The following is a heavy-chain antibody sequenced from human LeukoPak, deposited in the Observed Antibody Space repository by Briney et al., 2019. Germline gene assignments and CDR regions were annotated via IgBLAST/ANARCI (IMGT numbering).Heavy chain of an antibody. D-gene: IGHD3-3*01. Sequence: EGSLRLSCAASGFTFRSYAMHWVRQAPGKGLEYVSAISSDGGSTYYANSVKGRFTISRDNSKNSLYLQMNSLRAEDTAVYYCARGPTYYDFWSGYSPSGGAFDYWGQGTLVTVSS. CDR3: ARGPTYYDFWSGYSPSGGAFDY. V-gene: IGHV3-64*01. CDR2: ISSDGGST. CDR1: GFTFRSYA. J-gene: IGHJ4*02.